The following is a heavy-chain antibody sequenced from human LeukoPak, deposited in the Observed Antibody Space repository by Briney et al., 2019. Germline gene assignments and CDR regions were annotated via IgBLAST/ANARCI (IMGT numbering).Heavy chain of an antibody. D-gene: IGHD3-3*01. CDR3: ARDLTIFGVVTGGGFDP. V-gene: IGHV1-69*13. CDR1: GGTFSSYA. Sequence: ASVKVSCKASGGTFSSYAISWVRQAPGQGLEWMGGIIPIFGTANYAQKFQGRVTITADEPTSTAYMELSSLRSEDTAVYYCARDLTIFGVVTGGGFDPWGQGTLVTVSS. J-gene: IGHJ5*02. CDR2: IIPIFGTA.